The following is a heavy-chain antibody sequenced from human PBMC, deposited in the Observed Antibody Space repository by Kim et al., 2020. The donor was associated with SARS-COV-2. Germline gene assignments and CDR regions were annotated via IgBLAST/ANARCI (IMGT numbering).Heavy chain of an antibody. Sequence: SETLSLTCAVYGESFSAYHWTWIRQPPGKGLEWIGEINHSGSTYYNPSLKSRVTISVDTSKNQCSLKLNSMTAADTAVYYCATFSNTWDDYWGQGTLVTVSS. D-gene: IGHD3-3*02. CDR1: GESFSAYH. J-gene: IGHJ4*02. CDR2: INHSGST. V-gene: IGHV4-34*01. CDR3: ATFSNTWDDY.